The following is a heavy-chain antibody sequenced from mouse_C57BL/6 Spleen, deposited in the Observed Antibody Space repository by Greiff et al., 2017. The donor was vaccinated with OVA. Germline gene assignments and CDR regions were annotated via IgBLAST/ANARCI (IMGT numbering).Heavy chain of an antibody. D-gene: IGHD1-1*01. CDR2: IDPSDSYT. J-gene: IGHJ1*03. Sequence: QVQLKQPGAELVMPGASVKLSCKASGYTFTSYWMHWVKQRPGQGLEWIGEIDPSDSYTNYNQKFKGKSTLTVDKSSSTAYMQLSSLTSEDSADYYCARRDYGSREYFDAWGTGTTVTVSS. CDR3: ARRDYGSREYFDA. V-gene: IGHV1-69*01. CDR1: GYTFTSYW.